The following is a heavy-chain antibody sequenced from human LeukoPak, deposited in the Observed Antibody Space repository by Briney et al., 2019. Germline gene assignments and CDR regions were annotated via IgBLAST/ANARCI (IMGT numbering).Heavy chain of an antibody. CDR2: ISSSSSYI. J-gene: IGHJ5*02. V-gene: IGHV3-21*01. CDR1: GFTFSSYS. D-gene: IGHD2-2*01. Sequence: GGSLRLSCAASGFTFSSYSMNWVRQAPGKGLEWVSSISSSSSYIFYADSVKGRFTISRDNDKNSLYLQMNSLRAEDTAMYYCARDRSSTSSYWFDPWGQGTLVTVSS. CDR3: ARDRSSTSSYWFDP.